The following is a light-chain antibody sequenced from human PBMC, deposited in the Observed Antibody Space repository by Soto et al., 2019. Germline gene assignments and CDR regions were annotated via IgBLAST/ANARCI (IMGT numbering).Light chain of an antibody. Sequence: QSALTQPVSVSGSPGQSVTISCTGASSDVGAYEHVSWYQQHPGRAPKLILYDVNNRPSGVSNHFSGSKSGNTASLVISGLQANDEADYYCSSYSTTNILVFGSGTKLTVL. CDR2: DVN. J-gene: IGLJ1*01. V-gene: IGLV2-14*03. CDR3: SSYSTTNILV. CDR1: SSDVGAYEH.